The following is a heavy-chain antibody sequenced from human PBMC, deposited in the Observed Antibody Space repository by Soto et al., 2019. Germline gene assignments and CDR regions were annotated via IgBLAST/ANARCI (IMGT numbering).Heavy chain of an antibody. V-gene: IGHV3-23*01. CDR1: GFTFSSYA. Sequence: GGSLRLSCAASGFTFSSYAMSWVRQAPGKGLEWVSAISGSGGSTYYADSVKGRFTISRDNSKNTLYLQMNSLRAEDTAVYYCAREGLGLSTLLIATVPHFDYWGQGTLVTVSS. D-gene: IGHD6-13*01. J-gene: IGHJ4*02. CDR2: ISGSGGST. CDR3: AREGLGLSTLLIATVPHFDY.